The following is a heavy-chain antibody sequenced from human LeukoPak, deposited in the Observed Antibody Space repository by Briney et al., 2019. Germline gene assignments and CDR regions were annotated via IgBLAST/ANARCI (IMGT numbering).Heavy chain of an antibody. CDR3: ARVAGESRDY. V-gene: IGHV3-21*01. J-gene: IGHJ4*02. CDR1: GFTFSSYT. CDR2: ITSGSGFK. Sequence: GGSLRLSCAASGFTFSSYTMNWVRQAPGKGLEWVSSITSGSGFKFYADPVKGRFTISRDNAKNSLYLQMNTLRAEDTGVYYCARVAGESRDYWGQETLVTVSS.